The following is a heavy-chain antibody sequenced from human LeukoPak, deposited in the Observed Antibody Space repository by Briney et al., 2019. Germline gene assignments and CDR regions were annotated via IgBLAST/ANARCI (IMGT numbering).Heavy chain of an antibody. CDR2: ISYDGSNK. CDR1: GFTFSSYG. D-gene: IGHD5-24*01. CDR3: ARWRWLQSEYDY. V-gene: IGHV3-30*03. Sequence: GGSLRLSCAASGFTFSSYGMHWVRQAPGKGLEWVAVISYDGSNKYYADSVKGRFTISRDNSKNTLYLQMNSLRAEDTAVYYCARWRWLQSEYDYWGQGTLVTVSP. J-gene: IGHJ4*02.